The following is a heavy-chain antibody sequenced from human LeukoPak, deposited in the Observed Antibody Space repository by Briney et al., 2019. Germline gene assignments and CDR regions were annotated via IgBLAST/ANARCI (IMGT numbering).Heavy chain of an antibody. D-gene: IGHD3-10*01. Sequence: GASLRLSCAGSGFTFRTYAMGWVRQAPGKGLEWVSSINRGGGDTYYADSVKGRFTISRDNFKNTLYHQMNSLRAEDTTVYYCVKPPRLSIIRGERMDVWGQGTTVTVSS. J-gene: IGHJ6*02. CDR2: INRGGGDT. CDR1: GFTFRTYA. V-gene: IGHV3-23*01. CDR3: VKPPRLSIIRGERMDV.